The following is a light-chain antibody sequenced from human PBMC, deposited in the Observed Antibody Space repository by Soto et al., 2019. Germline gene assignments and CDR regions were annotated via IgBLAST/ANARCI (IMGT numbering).Light chain of an antibody. CDR1: SSEVGGYNY. CDR3: SSYTTSNTRQIV. CDR2: DVS. J-gene: IGLJ1*01. Sequence: QSALTQPASLSGSPGQSITIPCTGNSSEVGGYNYVSWYQHHPGKAPKLIIYDVSNRPSGVSNRFSGSKSGNTASLTISGLQPEDEADYYCSSYTTSNTRQIVFGTGTKVTVL. V-gene: IGLV2-14*03.